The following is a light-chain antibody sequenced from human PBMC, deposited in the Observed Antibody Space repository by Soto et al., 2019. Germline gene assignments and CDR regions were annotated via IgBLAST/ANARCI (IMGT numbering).Light chain of an antibody. CDR3: TSYTRDTALV. CDR1: SSDVGGHNY. V-gene: IGLV2-14*01. Sequence: QSALTQPPSASGSPGQSVTISCTGTSSDVGGHNYVSWYQQHPGKAPKLIIYEVSNRPSGVSNRFSGSKSGSTASLTISGLQAEDEADYHCTSYTRDTALVFGTGTKLTVL. J-gene: IGLJ1*01. CDR2: EVS.